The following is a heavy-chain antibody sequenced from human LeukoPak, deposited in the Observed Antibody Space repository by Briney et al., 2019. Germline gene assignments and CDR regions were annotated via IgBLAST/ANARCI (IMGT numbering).Heavy chain of an antibody. CDR3: ARYRGRGYIAVAPGTWFDP. J-gene: IGHJ5*02. CDR2: IYYSGST. V-gene: IGHV4-59*01. Sequence: SETLSLTCTVSGGSISSYYWSWLRQPPGKGLEWIGYIYYSGSTNYNPSLKSRVTISVDTSKNQFSLKLSSVTAADTAVYYCARYRGRGYIAVAPGTWFDPWGQGTLVTVSS. D-gene: IGHD6-19*01. CDR1: GGSISSYY.